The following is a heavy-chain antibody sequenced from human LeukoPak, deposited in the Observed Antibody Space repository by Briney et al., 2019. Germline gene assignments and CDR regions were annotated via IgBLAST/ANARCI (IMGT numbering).Heavy chain of an antibody. V-gene: IGHV3-66*01. J-gene: IGHJ4*02. CDR2: IYSGGST. CDR1: GFTVSSNY. D-gene: IGHD3-22*01. Sequence: GGSLRLSCAASGFTVSSNYMSWVRQAPGKGLEWVSVIYSGGSTYYADSVKGRFTISRDNSKNTLYLQMNSLRAEDTAVYYCAREAEEYYYDSSGHFDYWGQGTLVTVSS. CDR3: AREAEEYYYDSSGHFDY.